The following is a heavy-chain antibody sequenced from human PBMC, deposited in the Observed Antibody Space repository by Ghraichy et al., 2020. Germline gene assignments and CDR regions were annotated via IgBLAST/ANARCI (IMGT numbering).Heavy chain of an antibody. D-gene: IGHD4-11*01. J-gene: IGHJ6*03. V-gene: IGHV6-1*01. CDR2: TYYRSKWYN. Sequence: SQTLSLTCAISGDSVSSNSAAWNWIRQSPSRGLEWLGRTYYRSKWYNDYAVSVKSRITINPDTSKNQFSLQLNSVTPEDTAVYYCARSVNYPEDIYYYYYYMDVWGKGTTVTVSS. CDR1: GDSVSSNSAA. CDR3: ARSVNYPEDIYYYYYYMDV.